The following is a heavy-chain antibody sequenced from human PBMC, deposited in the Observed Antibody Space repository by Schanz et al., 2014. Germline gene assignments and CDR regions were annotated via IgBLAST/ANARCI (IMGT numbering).Heavy chain of an antibody. V-gene: IGHV3-23*01. D-gene: IGHD3-3*01. Sequence: DVHLLESGGGLVQPGGSLRLSCAASEFTFSTDAMSWVRQAPGKGLEWVSSISSGGGSTYYADSVKGRFTISRDNSKNTVYLQMNSLRPGDTAVYYCVRDSFFAFDYWGQGTLVTASS. CDR2: ISSGGGST. J-gene: IGHJ4*02. CDR1: EFTFSTDA. CDR3: VRDSFFAFDY.